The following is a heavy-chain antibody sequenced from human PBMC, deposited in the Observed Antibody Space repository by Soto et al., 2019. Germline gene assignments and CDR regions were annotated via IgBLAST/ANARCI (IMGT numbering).Heavy chain of an antibody. Sequence: PGESLKISCKGSGYSFTSYWISWVRQMPGKGLEWMGRIDPSDSYTNYSPSFRGHVTISADKSISTAYLQWSSLKASDTAMYYCARSLYYYGSGSYYRSYYYGMDVWGQGTTVTVS. CDR3: ARSLYYYGSGSYYRSYYYGMDV. CDR1: GYSFTSYW. J-gene: IGHJ6*02. CDR2: IDPSDSYT. D-gene: IGHD3-10*01. V-gene: IGHV5-10-1*01.